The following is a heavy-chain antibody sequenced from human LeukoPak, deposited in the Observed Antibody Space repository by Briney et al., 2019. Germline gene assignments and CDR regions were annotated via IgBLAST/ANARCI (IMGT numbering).Heavy chain of an antibody. Sequence: GGSLGLSCAASGFTFSSYWMHWVRQAPGKGLVWVSRINSDGSSTSYADSVKGRFTISRDNAKNTLYLQMNSLRAEDTAVYYCARAIHDTGAFDIWGQGTMVTVSS. CDR3: ARAIHDTGAFDI. CDR1: GFTFSSYW. D-gene: IGHD2-2*02. J-gene: IGHJ3*02. CDR2: INSDGSST. V-gene: IGHV3-74*01.